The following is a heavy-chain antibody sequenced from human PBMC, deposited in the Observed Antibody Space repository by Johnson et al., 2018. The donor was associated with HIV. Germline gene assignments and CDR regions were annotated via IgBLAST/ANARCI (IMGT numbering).Heavy chain of an antibody. Sequence: VQLVESGGGLVQPGGSLRLSCAASGFTFSSYDMHWVRQATGKGLEWVSAIGTAGDTYYPGSVKGRFTISRENTKNSLYLQMNSLRTEDTAVYYCARVTPQRGDNDVFDIWGQGTVVIVSS. CDR1: GFTFSSYD. J-gene: IGHJ3*02. D-gene: IGHD3-16*01. CDR3: ARVTPQRGDNDVFDI. CDR2: IGTAGDT. V-gene: IGHV3-13*01.